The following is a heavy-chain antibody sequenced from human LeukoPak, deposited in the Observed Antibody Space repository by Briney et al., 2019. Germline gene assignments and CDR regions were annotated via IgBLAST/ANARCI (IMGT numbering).Heavy chain of an antibody. CDR2: ILGGGRTT. Sequence: GGSLRLSCAASGFTFSSYAMSWVRQAPGKGLEWVSGILGGGRTTYYADSVKGRFTISRDNSKNRLYLQMNSLRAEYTAMYYCAKDFVSGDGKWEVDYWGQGTLVTVSS. CDR3: AKDFVSGDGKWEVDY. CDR1: GFTFSSYA. V-gene: IGHV3-23*01. J-gene: IGHJ4*02. D-gene: IGHD7-27*01.